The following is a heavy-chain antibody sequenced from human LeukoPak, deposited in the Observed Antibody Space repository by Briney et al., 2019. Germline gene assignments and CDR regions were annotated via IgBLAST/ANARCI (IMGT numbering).Heavy chain of an antibody. D-gene: IGHD5-18*01. CDR1: GGSISGDY. Sequence: ASETPSLTCTVPGGSISGDYWSWIRQPPGKGLEWIGYIYYSGSTNYNPSLRNRVAISVDTSKNQFSLELTSVTAADTAVYYCARLHADTSLTPYYYYIYVWGKGTTVTVSS. J-gene: IGHJ6*03. CDR2: IYYSGST. CDR3: ARLHADTSLTPYYYYIYV. V-gene: IGHV4-59*12.